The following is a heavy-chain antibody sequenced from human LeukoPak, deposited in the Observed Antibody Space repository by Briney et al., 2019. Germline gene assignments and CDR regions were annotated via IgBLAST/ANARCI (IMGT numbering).Heavy chain of an antibody. CDR3: ASDYANYVGYFFFDY. Sequence: GGSLRLSCAASGFTFNNYAMNWVRQAPGKGLEWVSSISGGGETTYYADSAKGRFTISRDNSQNTLYLQMNSLRAEDTAVYYCASDYANYVGYFFFDYWGQGTLVTVSS. CDR1: GFTFNNYA. D-gene: IGHD4-11*01. V-gene: IGHV3-23*01. J-gene: IGHJ4*02. CDR2: ISGGGETT.